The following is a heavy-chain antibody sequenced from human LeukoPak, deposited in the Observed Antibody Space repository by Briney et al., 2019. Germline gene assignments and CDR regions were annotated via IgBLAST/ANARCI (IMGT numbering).Heavy chain of an antibody. Sequence: GASVKVSCKASGGTFSSYAISWVRQAPGQGLEWMGGIIPIFGTANYAQKFQGRVTITADESTSTAYMELSSLRSEDTAVYYCARGIGSGSYYRPFVNWFDPWGQGTLVTVSS. V-gene: IGHV1-69*13. J-gene: IGHJ5*02. D-gene: IGHD1-26*01. CDR2: IIPIFGTA. CDR3: ARGIGSGSYYRPFVNWFDP. CDR1: GGTFSSYA.